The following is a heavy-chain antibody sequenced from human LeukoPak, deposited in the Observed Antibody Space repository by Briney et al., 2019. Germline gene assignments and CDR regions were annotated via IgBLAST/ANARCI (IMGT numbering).Heavy chain of an antibody. J-gene: IGHJ3*02. D-gene: IGHD6-6*01. CDR3: ARDSGGIAARQDAFDI. Sequence: ETLSLTCTVSGGSISGSSYYWGWVRQAPGKGLEWVSAISNNGGYTYYADSVKGRFTISRDNSKNTLYLQMNSLRAEDTAVYYCARDSGGIAARQDAFDIWGQGTMVTVSS. CDR2: ISNNGGYT. V-gene: IGHV3-53*01. CDR1: GGSISGSSYY.